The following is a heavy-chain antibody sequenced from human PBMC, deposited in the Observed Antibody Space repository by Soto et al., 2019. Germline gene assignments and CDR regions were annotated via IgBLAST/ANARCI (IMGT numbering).Heavy chain of an antibody. D-gene: IGHD2-21*02. CDR3: ARLYCGGDCPDTYFDY. Sequence: ASVKVSCKASGYTFTSYGISWVRHAPGQGLEWMGWISAYNGNTNYAQKLQGRVTMTTDTSTSTAYMELRSLRSDDTAVYYCARLYCGGDCPDTYFDYWGQGTLVTV. J-gene: IGHJ4*02. CDR2: ISAYNGNT. V-gene: IGHV1-18*01. CDR1: GYTFTSYG.